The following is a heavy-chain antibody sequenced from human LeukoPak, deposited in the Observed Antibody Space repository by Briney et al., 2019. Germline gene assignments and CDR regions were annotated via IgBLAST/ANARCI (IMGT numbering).Heavy chain of an antibody. CDR1: GFTFSSYA. D-gene: IGHD2-21*02. Sequence: PGGSLRLSCAASGFTFSSYAMGWVRQAPGKGLEWVAAISGSGGSTYYADSMKGRFTISRDNSTNTLYLQMNSLRAEDTAVSYCAKARLVVVTAIFDYWGQGTLVTVSS. CDR3: AKARLVVVTAIFDY. CDR2: ISGSGGST. J-gene: IGHJ4*02. V-gene: IGHV3-23*01.